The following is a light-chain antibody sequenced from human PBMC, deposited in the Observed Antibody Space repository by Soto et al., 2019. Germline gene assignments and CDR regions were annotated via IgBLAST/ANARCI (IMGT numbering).Light chain of an antibody. CDR3: QQYGSSPGYT. J-gene: IGKJ2*01. Sequence: EIVLTQSPGTLSLSPGERATLSCRASQSVSSNYLAWYQQKAGQAPRLLIYGASSRATGIPDRFSGSGSGTDFTLTISRLEPEDFAVYYCQQYGSSPGYTFGQGTKREIK. CDR1: QSVSSNY. V-gene: IGKV3-20*01. CDR2: GAS.